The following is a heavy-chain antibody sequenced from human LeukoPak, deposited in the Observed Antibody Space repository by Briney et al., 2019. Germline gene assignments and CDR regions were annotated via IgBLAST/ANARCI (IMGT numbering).Heavy chain of an antibody. J-gene: IGHJ4*02. CDR1: GGSISSSSYY. CDR3: ARQGWFGELLSPLDY. D-gene: IGHD3-10*01. Sequence: SETQSLICTVSGGSISSSSYYWGRIRQPPGKGLEWIGSIYYSGSTYYNPSLKSRVTTSVDTSKNQFSLKLSSVTASDTAVYYCARQGWFGELLSPLDYWGQGTLATVSS. CDR2: IYYSGST. V-gene: IGHV4-39*01.